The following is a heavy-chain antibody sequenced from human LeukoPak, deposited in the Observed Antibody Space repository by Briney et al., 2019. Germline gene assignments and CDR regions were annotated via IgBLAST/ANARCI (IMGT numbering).Heavy chain of an antibody. V-gene: IGHV4-34*01. J-gene: IGHJ4*02. CDR3: ARDGRLGKSSSWQALDY. Sequence: SETLSLTCAVYGGSFSGYYWSWIRQPPGKGLEWIGEINHSGSTNYNPSLKSRVTISVDTSKNQFSLKLSSVTAADTAVYYCARDGRLGKSSSWQALDYWGQGTLVTVSS. D-gene: IGHD6-13*01. CDR2: INHSGST. CDR1: GGSFSGYY.